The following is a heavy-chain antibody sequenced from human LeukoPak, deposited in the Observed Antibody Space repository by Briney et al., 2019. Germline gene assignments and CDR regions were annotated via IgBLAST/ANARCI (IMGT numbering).Heavy chain of an antibody. J-gene: IGHJ4*02. D-gene: IGHD3-16*02. CDR1: GGSFSGYY. V-gene: IGHV4-34*01. CDR3: ARSHDHLWGNYPDY. CDR2: INHSGST. Sequence: SETLSLTCAVYGGSFSGYYWSWIRQPPGKGLEWIGEINHSGSTNYNPSLKSRVTISVDTSKNQFSLRLNSVTAADTAMYYCARSHDHLWGNYPDYWGRGTLVTVSS.